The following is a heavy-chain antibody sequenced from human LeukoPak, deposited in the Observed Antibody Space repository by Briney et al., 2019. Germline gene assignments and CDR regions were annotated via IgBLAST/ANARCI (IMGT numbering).Heavy chain of an antibody. CDR2: IKAKTDGGTI. D-gene: IGHD1-26*01. V-gene: IGHV3-15*01. CDR3: ATGSASYYGIDY. CDR1: GFIFSNAW. J-gene: IGHJ4*02. Sequence: GGSLRLSCAASGFIFSNAWMSWVRQAPGKGLEWVGRIKAKTDGGTINYAAPVKGRFTISRDDSKDTLYLQMNSLRIEDSAVYYCATGSASYYGIDYWGQGTLVTVSS.